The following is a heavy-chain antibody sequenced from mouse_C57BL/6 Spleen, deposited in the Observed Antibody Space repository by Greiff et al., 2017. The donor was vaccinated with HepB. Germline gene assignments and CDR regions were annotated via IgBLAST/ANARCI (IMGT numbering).Heavy chain of an antibody. Sequence: DVKLVESGGDLVKPGGSLKLSCAASGFTFSSYGMSWVRQTPDKRLEWVATISSGGSYTYYPDSVKGRFTISRDNAKNTLYLQLSSLKSEDAAMYYCANLPSGYFDVWGTGTTVTVSS. D-gene: IGHD2-1*01. V-gene: IGHV5-6*02. CDR1: GFTFSSYG. CDR3: ANLPSGYFDV. J-gene: IGHJ1*03. CDR2: ISSGGSYT.